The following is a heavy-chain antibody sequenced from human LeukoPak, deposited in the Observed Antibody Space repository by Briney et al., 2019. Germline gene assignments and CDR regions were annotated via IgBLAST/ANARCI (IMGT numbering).Heavy chain of an antibody. V-gene: IGHV3-23*01. Sequence: GGSLRLSCAASGFTFNNYAMSWVRQAPGKGLEWVSLFSASDSSTYYADSVKGRFTISRDNSKNTLYLQMNSLRAEDTAVYYCARDSRRILPSDWGQGTLVTVSS. D-gene: IGHD2-15*01. J-gene: IGHJ4*02. CDR1: GFTFNNYA. CDR2: FSASDSST. CDR3: ARDSRRILPSD.